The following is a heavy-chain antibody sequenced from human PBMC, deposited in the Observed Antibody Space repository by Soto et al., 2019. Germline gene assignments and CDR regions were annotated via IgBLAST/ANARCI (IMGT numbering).Heavy chain of an antibody. D-gene: IGHD2-2*01. V-gene: IGHV4-59*08. CDR3: AGAKAPLTATSWNWSAP. J-gene: IGHJ5*02. CDR2: IYYSGST. CDR1: GGSISSYY. Sequence: SETLSLTCAVSGGSISSYYWSWIRQPPGKGLEYIGYIYYSGSTNYNPSLNSRVTISVDTSNNQFSLKLSSVTAADTAVYYCAGAKAPLTATSWNWSAPGDQGPRVPV.